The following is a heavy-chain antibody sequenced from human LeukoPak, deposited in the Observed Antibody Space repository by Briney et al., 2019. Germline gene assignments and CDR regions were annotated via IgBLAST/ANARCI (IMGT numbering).Heavy chain of an antibody. V-gene: IGHV4-34*01. J-gene: IGHJ4*02. CDR3: ASGDILTGYFY. Sequence: PSKTLSLTCAVYGGSFSGYYWSWIRQPPGKGLEWIGEINHSGSTNYNPSLKSRVTISVDTSKNQFSLKLSSVTAADTAVYYCASGDILTGYFYWGQGTLVTVSS. CDR1: GGSFSGYY. D-gene: IGHD3-9*01. CDR2: INHSGST.